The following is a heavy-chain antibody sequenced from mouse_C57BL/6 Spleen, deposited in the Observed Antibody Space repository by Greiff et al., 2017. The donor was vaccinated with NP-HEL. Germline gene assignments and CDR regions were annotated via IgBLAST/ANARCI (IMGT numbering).Heavy chain of an antibody. D-gene: IGHD2-4*01. CDR2: INPGSGGT. V-gene: IGHV1-54*01. J-gene: IGHJ2*01. Sequence: QVQLQQSGAELVRPGTSVKVSCKASGYAFTNYLIEWVKQRPGQGLEWIGVINPGSGGTNYNEKFKGKATLTADKSSSTAYMQLSSLTSEDSAVYFCAREGVYDYGVDYWGQGTTLTVSS. CDR3: AREGVYDYGVDY. CDR1: GYAFTNYL.